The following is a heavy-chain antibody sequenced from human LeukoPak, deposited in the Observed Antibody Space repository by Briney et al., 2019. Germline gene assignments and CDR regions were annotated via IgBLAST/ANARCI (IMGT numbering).Heavy chain of an antibody. D-gene: IGHD2-15*01. CDR1: SGSFSNYY. CDR2: INQSGST. J-gene: IGHJ4*02. Sequence: NSSETLSPTCAVYSGSFSNYYWSWIRQPPGKGLEWIGEINQSGSTNYNPSLKSRVTISVDTSKNQFSLKLSSVTAADTAVYYCARGKGFRYCSGGSCYPPNYFDYWGQGTLVTVSS. V-gene: IGHV4-34*01. CDR3: ARGKGFRYCSGGSCYPPNYFDY.